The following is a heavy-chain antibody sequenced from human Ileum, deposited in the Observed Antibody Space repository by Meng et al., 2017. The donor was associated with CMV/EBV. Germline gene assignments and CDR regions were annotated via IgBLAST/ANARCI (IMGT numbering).Heavy chain of an antibody. V-gene: IGHV7-4-1*02. CDR3: ARDGLSGRYFDY. Sequence: SCKTSGYTFTYTNIVWVRQAPGQGPEWMGWIDTSTGHPTYAPGFTGRFVFSLDTSVNTAYLQISSLKAEDTAVYYCARDGLSGRYFDYWGQGTLVTVSS. J-gene: IGHJ4*02. D-gene: IGHD1-26*01. CDR2: IDTSTGHP. CDR1: GYTFTYTN.